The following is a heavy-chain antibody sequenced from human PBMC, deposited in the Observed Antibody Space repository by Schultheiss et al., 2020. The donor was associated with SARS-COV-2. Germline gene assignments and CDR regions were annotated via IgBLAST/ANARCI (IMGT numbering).Heavy chain of an antibody. CDR3: ARAISSSLLFDY. CDR1: GGSFSGSY. CDR2: IYYSGST. J-gene: IGHJ4*02. Sequence: SETLSLTCAVYGGSFSGSYWSWIRQPPGKGLEWIGYIYYSGSTNYKPALKSRVTISVDTSKNQFSLKVRSVTAADTAVYYCARAISSSLLFDYWGQGTLVTVSS. D-gene: IGHD6-6*01. V-gene: IGHV4-34*11.